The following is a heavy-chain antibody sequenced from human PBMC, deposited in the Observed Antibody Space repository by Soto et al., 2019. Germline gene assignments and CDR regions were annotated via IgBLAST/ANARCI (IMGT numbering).Heavy chain of an antibody. CDR1: GFTFSDHA. CDR3: ARALFPDVDIYAMDV. Sequence: GGSLRLSCAASGFTFSDHAMHWVRQAPGKGREWLAIIWNDASNKFYAGSVKGRFTISRDNSKNTVYLQMNTLSAEDTAVYYCARALFPDVDIYAMDVWGQGTTVTVSS. V-gene: IGHV3-33*01. D-gene: IGHD2-2*03. J-gene: IGHJ6*02. CDR2: IWNDASNK.